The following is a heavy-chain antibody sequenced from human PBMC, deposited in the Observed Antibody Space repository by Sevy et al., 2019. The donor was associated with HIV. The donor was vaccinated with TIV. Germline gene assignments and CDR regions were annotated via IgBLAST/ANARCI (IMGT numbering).Heavy chain of an antibody. Sequence: GGSLRLSCAASGFSFSGYGMHWVRQVPGKGLEWVAIIGYDGSNKDYIDSVKGRVTISRDNSKNTVELQMNSLRVEDTAVYYYAREGLAVAGIGYYFDYWGQGTLVTVSS. CDR1: GFSFSGYG. CDR2: IGYDGSNK. CDR3: AREGLAVAGIGYYFDY. J-gene: IGHJ4*02. V-gene: IGHV3-33*01. D-gene: IGHD6-19*01.